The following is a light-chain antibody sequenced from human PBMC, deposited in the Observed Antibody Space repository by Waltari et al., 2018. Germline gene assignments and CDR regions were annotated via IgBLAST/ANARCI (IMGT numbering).Light chain of an antibody. V-gene: IGLV3-19*01. CDR3: HSRETFSTRL. J-gene: IGLJ2*01. Sequence: SSDLTQDPSVSVALGQTVRITCQGDTLRRYYASWYQQRPGQAPVLVLYGPGNRPSGIPDRFSGSTSVNTASLTITGAQAEDEADYYCHSRETFSTRLFGGGTRLTV. CDR2: GPG. CDR1: TLRRYY.